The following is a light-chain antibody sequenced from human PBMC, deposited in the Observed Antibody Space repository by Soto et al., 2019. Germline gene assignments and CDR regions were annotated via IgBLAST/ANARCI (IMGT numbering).Light chain of an antibody. J-gene: IGKJ4*01. V-gene: IGKV3-20*01. CDR1: QSVSSSY. Sequence: EVVLTQSPGTLSLSPGERATLSCRASQSVSSSYLAWYQQKPGQAPRLLIYGASSRATGFPDRFSGTGSGTDFTLTISRLQPEDLAVYYWQYDGNSPKLTFGGGTKVELK. CDR3: QYDGNSPKLT. CDR2: GAS.